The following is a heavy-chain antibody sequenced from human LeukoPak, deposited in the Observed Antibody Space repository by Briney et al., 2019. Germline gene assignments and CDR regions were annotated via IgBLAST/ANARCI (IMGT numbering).Heavy chain of an antibody. CDR1: GFTFSDYY. CDR2: ISDSDADT. J-gene: IGHJ3*01. CDR3: AKDFVRGTLTGAFDV. D-gene: IGHD3-10*01. Sequence: PGGSLRLSCAASGFTFSDYYMDWVRQAPGKGLEWVSGISDSDADTHYADSVKGRFTISRDNSKNTVYLQMSSLRVEDTALYYCAKDFVRGTLTGAFDVWGRGAMVTVST. V-gene: IGHV3-23*01.